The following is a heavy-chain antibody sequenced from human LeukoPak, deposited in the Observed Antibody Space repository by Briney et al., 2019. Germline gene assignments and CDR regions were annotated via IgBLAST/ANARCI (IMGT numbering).Heavy chain of an antibody. CDR3: ARVTGYDWESFYDY. CDR2: IYYSGST. D-gene: IGHD5-12*01. V-gene: IGHV4-59*01. Sequence: PSETLSLTCTVSGGSISSYYWSWIRQPPGKGLEWIGYIYYSGSTSYNPSLKSRVTISVDTSKNQFSLKLRSVTAADTAVYYCARVTGYDWESFYDYWGQGILVTVSS. CDR1: GGSISSYY. J-gene: IGHJ4*02.